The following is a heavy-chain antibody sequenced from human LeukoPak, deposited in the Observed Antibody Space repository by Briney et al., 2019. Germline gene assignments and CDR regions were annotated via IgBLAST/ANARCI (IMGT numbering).Heavy chain of an antibody. D-gene: IGHD3-22*01. CDR1: GYTFTSHG. V-gene: IGHV1-18*01. CDR3: ARDTYYYDSSGYYYPAYYFDY. Sequence: ASVKVSCKASGYTFTSHGINWVRQAPGQGPEWMGWISVYNGNTNYAQKLQGRVTMTTDTSTSTAYMELRSLRSDDTAVYYCARDTYYYDSSGYYYPAYYFDYWGQGTLVTVSS. CDR2: ISVYNGNT. J-gene: IGHJ4*02.